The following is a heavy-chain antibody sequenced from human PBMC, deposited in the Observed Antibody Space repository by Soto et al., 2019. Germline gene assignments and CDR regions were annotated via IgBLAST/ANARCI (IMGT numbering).Heavy chain of an antibody. CDR2: IIPTFGTA. V-gene: IGHV1-69*01. D-gene: IGHD6-25*01. CDR3: ASERRAQDFDF. Sequence: QVQLVQSGTVVQRRGSSVKVSCQASGGTFSSHGMAWVRQAPGQGLEWMGGIIPTFGTATYAPKFQGRVTLTADQATNTAYMELSRLRSEDTAVYYCASERRAQDFDFGGQGNLITVSS. J-gene: IGHJ4*02. CDR1: GGTFSSHG.